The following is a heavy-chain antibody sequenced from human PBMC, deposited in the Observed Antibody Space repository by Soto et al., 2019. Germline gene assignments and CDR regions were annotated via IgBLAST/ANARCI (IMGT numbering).Heavy chain of an antibody. CDR1: GFTFSSYS. V-gene: IGHV3-48*02. CDR2: ISSSSSTI. J-gene: IGHJ6*02. D-gene: IGHD3-22*01. CDR3: AREHYYYSSGYYYGDYYYGMDV. Sequence: LRLSCAASGFTFSSYSMNWVRQAPGKGLEWVSYISSSSSTIYYADSVKGRFTISRDNAKNSLYLQMNSLRDEDTAVYYCAREHYYYSSGYYYGDYYYGMDVWGQGTTVTVSS.